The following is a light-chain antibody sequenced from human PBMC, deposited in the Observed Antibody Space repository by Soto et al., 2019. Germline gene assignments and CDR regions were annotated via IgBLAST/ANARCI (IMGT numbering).Light chain of an antibody. CDR3: QQYNNWPPWT. V-gene: IGKV3-15*01. CDR2: GAS. CDR1: QSVSSN. Sequence: EIVMTQSPATLSVSPGETATLSCMASQSVSSNLAWYQQKPGQAPRLLIYGASTRATGNPARFSGSGSGTEFTLTISSLQSEDFAVYDWQQYNNWPPWTFGQGTKVEIK. J-gene: IGKJ1*01.